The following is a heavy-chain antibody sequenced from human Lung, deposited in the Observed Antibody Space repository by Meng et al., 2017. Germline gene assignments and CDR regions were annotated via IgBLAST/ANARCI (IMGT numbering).Heavy chain of an antibody. CDR3: ARGRHCSSTTCYLSDS. Sequence: QVHLVQSGPEVRKPGASVQVSCQASGYSLTNYGINWVRQAPGKGLEWMGWTSTYNSNRNYAQSLQGRVTMTTDTSTTTAYMELRSLTFDDTAVYYCARGRHCSSTTCYLSDSWGQGTLVTVSS. CDR1: GYSLTNYG. D-gene: IGHD2-2*01. CDR2: TSTYNSNR. V-gene: IGHV1-18*01. J-gene: IGHJ4*02.